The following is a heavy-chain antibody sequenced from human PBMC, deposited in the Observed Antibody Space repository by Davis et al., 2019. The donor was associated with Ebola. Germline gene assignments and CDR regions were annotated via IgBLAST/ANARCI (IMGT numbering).Heavy chain of an antibody. J-gene: IGHJ4*02. D-gene: IGHD6-13*01. CDR2: INIGNGNT. CDR1: GYIFTTYA. CDR3: ARGGSSWLADY. V-gene: IGHV1-3*04. Sequence: ASVKVSCKASGYIFTTYAMHWVRQAPGQGLEWMGWINIGNGNTKYSQRFQDRVTITRDTSASKVYMDLSSLTSEDTAVYYCARGGSSWLADYWGQGTLVSVSS.